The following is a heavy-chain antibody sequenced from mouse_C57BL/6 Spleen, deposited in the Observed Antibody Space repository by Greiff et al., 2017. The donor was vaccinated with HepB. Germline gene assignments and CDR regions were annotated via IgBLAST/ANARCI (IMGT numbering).Heavy chain of an antibody. CDR2: FHPYNDDT. CDR1: GYTFTTYP. CDR3: AKPYGNPSPWFAY. Sequence: QVQLQQSGAELVKPGASVKMSCKASGYTFTTYPIEWMKQNHGKSLEWIGNFHPYNDDTKYNEKFKGKATLTVEKSSSTVYLELSRLTSDVSAVYYCAKPYGNPSPWFAYWGQGTLVTVSA. J-gene: IGHJ3*01. V-gene: IGHV1-47*01. D-gene: IGHD2-10*02.